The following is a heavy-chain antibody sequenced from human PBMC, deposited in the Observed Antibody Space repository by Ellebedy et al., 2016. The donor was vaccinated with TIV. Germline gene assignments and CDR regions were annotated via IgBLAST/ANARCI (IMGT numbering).Heavy chain of an antibody. V-gene: IGHV3-13*01. CDR3: ARGGPGGDNWFFGL. J-gene: IGHJ2*01. CDR2: SGAAGDT. D-gene: IGHD3-10*01. CDR1: GFIFSGYW. Sequence: PGGSLRLSCAASGFIFSGYWMHWVRRPAGKGLEWVSASGAAGDTYYPDSVRGRFTISRESAKNSFYLQMNSLTAGDTAGYYCARGGPGGDNWFFGLWGRGTRVTVSS.